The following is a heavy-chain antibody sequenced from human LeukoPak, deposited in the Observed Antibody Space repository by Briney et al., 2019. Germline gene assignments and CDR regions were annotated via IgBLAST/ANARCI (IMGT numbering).Heavy chain of an antibody. J-gene: IGHJ4*02. Sequence: PSETLSLTCTVSGYSISSGYYWGWIRQPPGKGLEWIGSIYHSGSTYYNPSLKSRVTISVDTSKNQFSLKLSSVTAADTAVYYCAREGHVYSSGYDYWGQGTLVTVSS. V-gene: IGHV4-38-2*02. CDR1: GYSISSGYY. CDR2: IYHSGST. CDR3: AREGHVYSSGYDY. D-gene: IGHD6-19*01.